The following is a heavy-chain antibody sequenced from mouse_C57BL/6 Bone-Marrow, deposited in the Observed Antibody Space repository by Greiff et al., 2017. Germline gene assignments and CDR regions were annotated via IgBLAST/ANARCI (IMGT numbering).Heavy chain of an antibody. CDR3: ARGIITTVVAFDY. D-gene: IGHD1-1*01. J-gene: IGHJ2*01. Sequence: QVQLQQPGTELVKPGASVKLSCKASGYTFTSYWMHWVKQRPGQGLEWIGNINPSNGGTNYNEKFKGKATLTVDKSSSAAYMQLSSLTSEDSAVYYCARGIITTVVAFDYWGQGTTLTVSS. V-gene: IGHV1-53*01. CDR1: GYTFTSYW. CDR2: INPSNGGT.